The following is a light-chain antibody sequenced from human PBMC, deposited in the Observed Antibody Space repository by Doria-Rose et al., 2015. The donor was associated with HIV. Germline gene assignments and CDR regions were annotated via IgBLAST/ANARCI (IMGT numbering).Light chain of an antibody. V-gene: IGKV1-8*01. J-gene: IGKJ2*01. Sequence: SSLSASTGDRVTITCRASQGISSYLAWYQQKPGKAPKLLIYAASTLQSGVPSRFSGSGSGTDFTLTISCLQSEDFAAYYCQQYYSYPRTFGQGTKLEIK. CDR3: QQYYSYPRT. CDR2: AAS. CDR1: QGISSY.